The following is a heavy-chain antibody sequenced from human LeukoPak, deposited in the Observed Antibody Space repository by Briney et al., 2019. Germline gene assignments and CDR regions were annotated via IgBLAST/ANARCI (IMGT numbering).Heavy chain of an antibody. CDR2: INQDGSEK. CDR1: GFTFTTYW. Sequence: GGSLRLSCAASGFTFTTYWMGWVRQAPGKGLEWVANINQDGSEKYYVDSVKGRFTISRDNAKNSLYLQMNSLRAEDTAVYYCARAAYDYVWGSYDYWGQGTLVTVSS. J-gene: IGHJ4*02. CDR3: ARAAYDYVWGSYDY. V-gene: IGHV3-7*03. D-gene: IGHD3-16*01.